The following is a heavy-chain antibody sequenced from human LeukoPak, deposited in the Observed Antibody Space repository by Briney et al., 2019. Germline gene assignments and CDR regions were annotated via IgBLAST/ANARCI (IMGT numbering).Heavy chain of an antibody. CDR3: AIQIRGVVY. V-gene: IGHV1-3*01. J-gene: IGHJ4*02. D-gene: IGHD3-10*01. CDR1: GYTFSSYA. CDR2: INAGNGHT. Sequence: ASVKVSCKASGYTFSSYAMHWVRQAPGQRLEWMGWINAGNGHTEYSQKFLGRVTFTRDTSASTAYMELSSLRSEDMAVYYCAIQIRGVVYWGLGTLVTVSS.